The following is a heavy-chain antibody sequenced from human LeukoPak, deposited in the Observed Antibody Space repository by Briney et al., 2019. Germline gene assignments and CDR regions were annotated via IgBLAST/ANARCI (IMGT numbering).Heavy chain of an antibody. CDR1: GFTVSRNY. V-gene: IGHV3-53*01. CDR3: ARGVEYSGSYYHAFDI. D-gene: IGHD1-26*01. CDR2: IYSGGIT. J-gene: IGHJ3*02. Sequence: GRSLRLSCAASGFTVSRNYMNWVRQAPGKGLEWVSVIYSGGITYYADSVKGRFTISRDNSKNTLYLQMNTLRAEDTAVYYCARGVEYSGSYYHAFDIWGQGTLVTVSS.